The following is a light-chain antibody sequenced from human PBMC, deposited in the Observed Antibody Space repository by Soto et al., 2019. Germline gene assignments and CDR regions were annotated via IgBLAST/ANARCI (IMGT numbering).Light chain of an antibody. CDR2: AAS. CDR3: QQSSTTAYT. J-gene: IGKJ2*01. Sequence: DIDMTQAPSSLSASVGDRVTITCRAGQDVVNYLNWYQQKPGKAPRLLIYAASSLQSGVPSRFSGSGSGKTFTLTITDLQPEDVATYYCQQSSTTAYTFAQG. CDR1: QDVVNY. V-gene: IGKV1-39*01.